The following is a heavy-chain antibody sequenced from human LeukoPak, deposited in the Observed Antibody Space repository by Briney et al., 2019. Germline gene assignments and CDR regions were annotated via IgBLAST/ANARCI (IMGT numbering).Heavy chain of an antibody. CDR3: AKGDYDILTGYYTGEVGLDY. D-gene: IGHD3-9*01. Sequence: PGGSLRLSCAASGFTFSSYAMSWVRQAPGKGLEWVSAISGSGGSTYYADSVKGRFTISRDNSKNTLYLQMNSLRAEDTAVYYCAKGDYDILTGYYTGEVGLDYWGQGTLVTVSS. CDR2: ISGSGGST. V-gene: IGHV3-23*01. J-gene: IGHJ4*02. CDR1: GFTFSSYA.